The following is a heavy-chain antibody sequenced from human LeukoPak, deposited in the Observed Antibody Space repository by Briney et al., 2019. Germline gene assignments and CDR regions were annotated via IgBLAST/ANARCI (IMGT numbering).Heavy chain of an antibody. Sequence: GGSLRLSCAASGFTFSSYSMNWVRQAPGKGLEWVSSISSSSSYIYYADSVKGRFTISRDNAKYSLYLQMNSLRAEDTAVYYCARVLWMATSWVSWGQGTMVTVSS. V-gene: IGHV3-21*01. D-gene: IGHD5-24*01. CDR2: ISSSSSYI. CDR3: ARVLWMATSWVS. J-gene: IGHJ3*01. CDR1: GFTFSSYS.